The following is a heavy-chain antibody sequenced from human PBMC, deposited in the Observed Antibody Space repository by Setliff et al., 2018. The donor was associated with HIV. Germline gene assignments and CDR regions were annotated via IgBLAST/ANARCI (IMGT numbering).Heavy chain of an antibody. J-gene: IGHJ3*02. D-gene: IGHD4-17*01. CDR3: CRSMTTVLEDAFDI. CDR2: IYTGGTT. CDR1: GGSISSGSYY. V-gene: IGHV4-61*09. Sequence: PSETLSLTCTVSGGSISSGSYYWTWIRQPAGKGLEWIGHIYTGGTTNYNPSLKSRVSISADMSKNHFSLNLSSVTAADTAVYYCCRSMTTVLEDAFDIWGQGAMVT.